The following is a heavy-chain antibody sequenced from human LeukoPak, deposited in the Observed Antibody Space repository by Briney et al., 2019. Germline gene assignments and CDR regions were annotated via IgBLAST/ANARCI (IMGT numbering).Heavy chain of an antibody. CDR2: IYYSGTT. V-gene: IGHV4-39*07. CDR3: ARADSSGYFAFDY. CDR1: GGSISSSPYY. D-gene: IGHD3-22*01. J-gene: IGHJ4*02. Sequence: SETLSLTCTVSGGSISSSPYYWGWIRQPPGKGLEWIGSIYYSGTTHYSPSLESRVTISVDKSKNQFSLKLSSVTAADTAVYYCARADSSGYFAFDYWGQGTLVTVSS.